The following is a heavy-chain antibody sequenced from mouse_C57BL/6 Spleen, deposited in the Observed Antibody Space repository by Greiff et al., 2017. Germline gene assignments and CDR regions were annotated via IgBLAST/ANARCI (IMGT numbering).Heavy chain of an antibody. Sequence: VQLQQSGPVLVKPGASVKMSCKASGYTFTDYYMNWVKQSHGKSLEWIGVINPYNGGTSYNQKFKGKATLTVDKSSSTAYMELNSLTSEDSAVYYCARENSNYVGAMDYWGQGTSVTVSS. D-gene: IGHD2-5*01. CDR1: GYTFTDYY. CDR3: ARENSNYVGAMDY. V-gene: IGHV1-19*01. J-gene: IGHJ4*01. CDR2: INPYNGGT.